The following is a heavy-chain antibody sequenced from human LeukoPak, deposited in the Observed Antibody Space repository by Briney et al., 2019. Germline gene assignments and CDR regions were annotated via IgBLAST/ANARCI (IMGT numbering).Heavy chain of an antibody. CDR1: GYSFTSCW. Sequence: GESLKISCKGSGYSFTSCWIGWVRQMPGKGLEWMGIIYPGDSDTGYSPSFQGQVTISADKSISTAYLQWSSLKASDTAMYYCARPAGPNYYGSGSYIDYWGQGTLVTVSS. CDR2: IYPGDSDT. CDR3: ARPAGPNYYGSGSYIDY. V-gene: IGHV5-51*01. J-gene: IGHJ4*02. D-gene: IGHD3-10*01.